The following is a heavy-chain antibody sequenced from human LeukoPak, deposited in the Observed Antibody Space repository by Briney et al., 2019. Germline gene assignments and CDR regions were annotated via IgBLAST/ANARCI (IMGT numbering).Heavy chain of an antibody. J-gene: IGHJ4*02. D-gene: IGHD3-22*01. CDR1: GGTFSSYA. Sequence: SVKVSCKASGGTFSSYAIGWVRQAPGQGLEWMGGIIPIFGTANYAQKFQGRVTITADESTSTAYMELSSLRSEDTAVYYCARDLIDYYDSSGYSHFDYWGQGTLVTVSS. V-gene: IGHV1-69*13. CDR3: ARDLIDYYDSSGYSHFDY. CDR2: IIPIFGTA.